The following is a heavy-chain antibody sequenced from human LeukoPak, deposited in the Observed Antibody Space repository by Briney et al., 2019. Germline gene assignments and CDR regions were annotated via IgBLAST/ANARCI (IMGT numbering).Heavy chain of an antibody. CDR3: ARDPRGDYYDSSGTYY. J-gene: IGHJ4*02. CDR2: ISSSSSYI. D-gene: IGHD3-22*01. Sequence: GGSLRLSCAASGFTFSSYSMNWVRQAPGKGLEWVSSISSSSSYIYYADSVKGRFTISRDNAKNSLYLQMNSLRAEDTAVYYCARDPRGDYYDSSGTYYWGQGTLVTDS. CDR1: GFTFSSYS. V-gene: IGHV3-21*01.